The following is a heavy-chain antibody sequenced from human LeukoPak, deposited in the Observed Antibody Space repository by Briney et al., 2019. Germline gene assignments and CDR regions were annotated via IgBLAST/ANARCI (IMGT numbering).Heavy chain of an antibody. V-gene: IGHV4-61*01. J-gene: IGHJ4*02. CDR1: GGSVSSGSYY. CDR3: ARGVEFCSSTSCYSKFDY. CDR2: ISYSGST. Sequence: SETLSLTCTVSGGSVSSGSYYWSWIRQPPGKGLEWIGLISYSGSTNYNPSLKSRVSISINTSKNQLSLKLSSVTAADTARYYCARGVEFCSSTSCYSKFDYWGQGTLVTVSS. D-gene: IGHD2-2*01.